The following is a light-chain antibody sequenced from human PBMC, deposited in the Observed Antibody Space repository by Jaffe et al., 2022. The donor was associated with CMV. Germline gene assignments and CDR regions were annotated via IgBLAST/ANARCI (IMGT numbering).Light chain of an antibody. CDR2: TAS. CDR1: QSINGY. J-gene: IGKJ1*01. Sequence: DIQMTQSPSSLSASVGDRVTITCRASQSINGYLNWYQQRPGKAPKLLIYTASSLQSGVPSRFSGSGSGTEFTLTISSLEPEDFATYYCQQSYSTRWTFGQGTKVEIK. CDR3: QQSYSTRWT. V-gene: IGKV1-39*01.